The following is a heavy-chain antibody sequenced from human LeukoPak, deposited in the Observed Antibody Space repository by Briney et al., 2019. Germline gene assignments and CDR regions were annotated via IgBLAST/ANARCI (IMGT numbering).Heavy chain of an antibody. CDR3: ARILMTTVTTAGDI. Sequence: ASVKVSCKASGYTFTSYDINWVRQATGQGLEWMGWMNPNSGNTGYAQKFQGRVTMTTDTSTSTAYMELRSLRSDDTAVYYCARILMTTVTTAGDIWGQGTMVTVSS. CDR1: GYTFTSYD. J-gene: IGHJ3*02. V-gene: IGHV1-8*01. CDR2: MNPNSGNT. D-gene: IGHD4-17*01.